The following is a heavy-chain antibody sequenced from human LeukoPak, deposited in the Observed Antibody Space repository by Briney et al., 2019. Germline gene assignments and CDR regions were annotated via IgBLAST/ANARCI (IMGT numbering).Heavy chain of an antibody. Sequence: GRSLRLSCAASGSTFDDYAMHWVRQAPGKGLEWVSGISWNSGSIGYADSVKGRFTISRDNAKNPLYLQMNSLRAEDTALYYCAKGNVVVVAATAFDIWGQGTMVTVSS. CDR2: ISWNSGSI. D-gene: IGHD2-15*01. CDR3: AKGNVVVVAATAFDI. CDR1: GSTFDDYA. J-gene: IGHJ3*02. V-gene: IGHV3-9*01.